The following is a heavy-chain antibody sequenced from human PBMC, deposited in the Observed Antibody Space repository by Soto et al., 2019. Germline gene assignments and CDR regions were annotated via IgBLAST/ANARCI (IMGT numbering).Heavy chain of an antibody. Sequence: QVQLVESGGGVVQPGTSLRLSCVGSGFTFRSYVIHWARLSPGKGLEWVALTSYDGSKNFYGDSVKGRFTIYRHNSRNTVELQMDSLRFEYTALYYCARWGTTGGLDVWGQGTLVSVSS. CDR1: GFTFRSYV. V-gene: IGHV3-33*05. CDR3: ARWGTTGGLDV. CDR2: TSYDGSKN. J-gene: IGHJ4*02. D-gene: IGHD3-16*01.